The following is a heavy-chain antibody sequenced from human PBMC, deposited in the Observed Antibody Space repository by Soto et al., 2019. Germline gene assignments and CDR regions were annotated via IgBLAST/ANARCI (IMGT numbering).Heavy chain of an antibody. CDR3: ARVTYYYDSSGYQGDWFDP. Sequence: RASVKVSCKASGYTFTSYAMHWVRQAPGQRLEWMGWINAGNGNTKYSQKFQGRVTITRDTSASTAYMELSSLRSEDTAVYYCARVTYYYDSSGYQGDWFDPWGQGTLVTVSS. V-gene: IGHV1-3*01. CDR1: GYTFTSYA. J-gene: IGHJ5*02. CDR2: INAGNGNT. D-gene: IGHD3-22*01.